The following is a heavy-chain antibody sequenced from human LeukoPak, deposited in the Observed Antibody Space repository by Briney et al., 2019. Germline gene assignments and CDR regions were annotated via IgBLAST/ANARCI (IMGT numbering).Heavy chain of an antibody. CDR2: ISAYNGNT. J-gene: IGHJ5*02. CDR1: GYTFTSYG. V-gene: IGHV1-18*01. CDR3: ARWYSSSWYDNWFDP. Sequence: GASVKVSCTASGYTFTSYGISWGRQAPGQGLEWMGWISAYNGNTNYAQKLQGRVTMTTDTSTSTAYMELRSLRSDDTAVYYCARWYSSSWYDNWFDPWGQGTLVTVSS. D-gene: IGHD6-13*01.